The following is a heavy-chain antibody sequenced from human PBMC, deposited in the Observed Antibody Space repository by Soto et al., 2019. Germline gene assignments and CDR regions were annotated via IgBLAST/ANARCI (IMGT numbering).Heavy chain of an antibody. Sequence: QVQLVQSGAEVKKPGASVKVSCKASGYTFTSHYINWMRLATGQGLEWMGWMNPNSGHTNYAQKFQGRVAMTRDTSISTAYMELTSLRSEDTAIYYCASDMSSTWGQGTLVTVSS. CDR1: GYTFTSHY. D-gene: IGHD3-9*01. J-gene: IGHJ5*02. CDR3: ASDMSST. V-gene: IGHV1-8*01. CDR2: MNPNSGHT.